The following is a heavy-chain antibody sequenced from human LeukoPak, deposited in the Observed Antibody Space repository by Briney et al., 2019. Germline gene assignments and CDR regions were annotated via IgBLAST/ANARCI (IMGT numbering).Heavy chain of an antibody. CDR3: ARAGATILTPFDY. CDR1: GFTFSDYY. V-gene: IGHV3-11*01. Sequence: VGSLRLSCAASGFTFSDYYMSWIRQAPGKGLEWVSYISSSGSTIYYADSVKGRFTISRDNAKNSLYLQIHTLRPEDTAVYYCARAGATILTPFDYWGQGTPVTVSS. D-gene: IGHD3-3*01. J-gene: IGHJ4*02. CDR2: ISSSGSTI.